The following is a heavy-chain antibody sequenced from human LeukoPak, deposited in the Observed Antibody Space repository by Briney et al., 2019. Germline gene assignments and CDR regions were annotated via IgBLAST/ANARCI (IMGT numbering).Heavy chain of an antibody. D-gene: IGHD3-10*01. CDR1: GFTFDDYA. CDR2: ISWNSGSI. CDR3: AKDISYGSGSPRAFDI. J-gene: IGHJ3*02. V-gene: IGHV3-9*01. Sequence: GGSLRLSCAASGFTFDDYAMHWVRQAPGKGLEWVSGISWNSGSIGYADSVKGRFTISRDNVKNSLYLQMNSLRAEDTALYYCAKDISYGSGSPRAFDIWGQGTMVTVPS.